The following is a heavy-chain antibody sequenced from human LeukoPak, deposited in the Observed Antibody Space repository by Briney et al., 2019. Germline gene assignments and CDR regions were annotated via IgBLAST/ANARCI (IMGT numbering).Heavy chain of an antibody. D-gene: IGHD7-27*01. V-gene: IGHV3-20*04. Sequence: GGSLRLSCAASGFTFSSYWMSWVRQAPGKGLEWVSGINWNGGSTGYADSVKGRFTISRDNAKNSLYLQMNSLRAEGTALYYCARTWAHYYYFDLWGRGTLVTVSS. CDR1: GFTFSSYW. CDR2: INWNGGST. CDR3: ARTWAHYYYFDL. J-gene: IGHJ2*01.